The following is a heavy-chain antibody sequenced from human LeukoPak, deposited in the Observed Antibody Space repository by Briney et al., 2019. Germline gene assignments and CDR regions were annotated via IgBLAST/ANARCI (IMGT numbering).Heavy chain of an antibody. CDR1: GFTFSNAW. CDR2: ILSSGSHT. Sequence: GGSLRLSCAASGFTFSNAWMSWVRQAPGKGLEWISYILSSGSHTTFADSVKGRFTISRDNAKNSLYLQMNSLRGEDTAVYYCARDLSASERAMDVWGQGTTVIVSS. J-gene: IGHJ6*02. CDR3: ARDLSASERAMDV. V-gene: IGHV3-11*05. D-gene: IGHD3-3*01.